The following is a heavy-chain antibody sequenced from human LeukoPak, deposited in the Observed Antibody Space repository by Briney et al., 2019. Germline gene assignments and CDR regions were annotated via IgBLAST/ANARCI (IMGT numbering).Heavy chain of an antibody. CDR3: ARDPYSSGAAYYFDY. CDR2: ISSSGGTI. D-gene: IGHD6-19*01. CDR1: GFTFSSYE. V-gene: IGHV3-48*03. Sequence: GGSLRLSCAASGFTFSSYEMNWVRQAPGKGLEWVSYISSSGGTIYYADSVKGRFTISRDNAKNSLYLQMNSLRAEDTAVYYCARDPYSSGAAYYFDYWGQGTLVTVSS. J-gene: IGHJ4*02.